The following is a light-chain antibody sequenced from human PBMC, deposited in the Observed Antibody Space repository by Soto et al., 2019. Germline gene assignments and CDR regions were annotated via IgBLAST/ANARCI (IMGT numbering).Light chain of an antibody. J-gene: IGLJ1*01. CDR3: ISYTTSVTYV. CDR1: SSDVGGYNY. CDR2: GVS. V-gene: IGLV2-14*01. Sequence: QSALTQPASVSGSPGQSITISCTGTSSDVGGYNYVSWYQQHPGKAPKLMISGVSNRPSGVSNRFSGSKSGNTASLTISGLQTEDEADYSCISYTTSVTYVFGTGTKLTVL.